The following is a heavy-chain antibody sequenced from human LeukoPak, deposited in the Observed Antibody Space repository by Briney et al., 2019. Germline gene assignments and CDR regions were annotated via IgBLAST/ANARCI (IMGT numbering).Heavy chain of an antibody. CDR3: ARGSTYYYDSSGSICLGY. J-gene: IGHJ4*02. Sequence: ASVKVSCKASGYTFTGYYMHWVRQAPGQGLEWMGWINPNSGGTNYAQKFQGRVTMTRDTSISTAYMELSRLRSDDTAVYYCARGSTYYYDSSGSICLGYWGQGTLVTVSS. V-gene: IGHV1-2*02. CDR2: INPNSGGT. D-gene: IGHD3-22*01. CDR1: GYTFTGYY.